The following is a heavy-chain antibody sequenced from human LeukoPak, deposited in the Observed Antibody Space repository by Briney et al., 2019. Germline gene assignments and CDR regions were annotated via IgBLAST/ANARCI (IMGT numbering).Heavy chain of an antibody. J-gene: IGHJ5*02. Sequence: SETLTLTCTVSGGTFSSYYRSWIRQPPGKGLEWIWYICYSGSTKYNPSLKSRVTISVDTSKNQFSLKLSSVTAAHTAVYYCASTPLRGASFFTSYPNWFDTWGQGTLVTVSS. V-gene: IGHV4-59*01. CDR3: ASTPLRGASFFTSYPNWFDT. D-gene: IGHD3-10*01. CDR2: ICYSGST. CDR1: GGTFSSYY.